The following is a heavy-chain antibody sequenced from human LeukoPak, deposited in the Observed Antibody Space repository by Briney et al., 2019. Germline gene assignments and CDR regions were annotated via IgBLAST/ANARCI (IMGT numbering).Heavy chain of an antibody. V-gene: IGHV3-33*01. Sequence: PGRSLRLSCAASGFTFSSYGMHWVRQAPGKGLEWVAVIWYDGSNKYYADSVKGRFTISRDNSKNTLYLQMNSLRAEDTAVYYCARDLVSGYGDYWGQGTLVTVSS. D-gene: IGHD5-12*01. CDR1: GFTFSSYG. J-gene: IGHJ4*02. CDR2: IWYDGSNK. CDR3: ARDLVSGYGDY.